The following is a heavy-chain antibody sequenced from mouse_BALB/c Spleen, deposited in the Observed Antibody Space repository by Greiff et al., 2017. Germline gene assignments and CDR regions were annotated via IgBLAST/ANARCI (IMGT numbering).Heavy chain of an antibody. D-gene: IGHD2-14*01. CDR3: AREYDGYAMDY. Sequence: QVQLQQSGAELVRPGVSVKISCKGSGYTFTDYAMHWVKQSHAKSLEWIGVISTYYGDASYNQKFKGKATMTVDKSSSTAYMELARLTSEDSAIYYCAREYDGYAMDYWGQGTSVTVSS. V-gene: IGHV1S137*01. J-gene: IGHJ4*01. CDR2: ISTYYGDA. CDR1: GYTFTDYA.